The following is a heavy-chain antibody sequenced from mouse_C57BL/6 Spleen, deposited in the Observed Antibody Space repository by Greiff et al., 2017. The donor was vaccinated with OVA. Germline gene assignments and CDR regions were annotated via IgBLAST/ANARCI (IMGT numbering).Heavy chain of an antibody. Sequence: VQLKESGAELVRPGASVKLSCTASGFNIKDDYMHWVKQRPEQGLEWIGWIDPENGDTEYASKFQGKATITADTSSNTAYLQLSSLTSEDTAVYYCTGLYADYWGQGTTLTVSS. V-gene: IGHV14-4*01. CDR1: GFNIKDDY. CDR2: IDPENGDT. CDR3: TGLYADY. D-gene: IGHD6-1*01. J-gene: IGHJ2*01.